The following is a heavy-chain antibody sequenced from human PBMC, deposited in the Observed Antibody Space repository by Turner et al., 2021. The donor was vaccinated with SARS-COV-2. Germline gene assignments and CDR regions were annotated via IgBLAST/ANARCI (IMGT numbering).Heavy chain of an antibody. Sequence: QVQLVQSGAEVKKPGASVKVSCKASGYTFTGYYMHWVRQAPGQGVELNGWISPNSCRQNYAQKFQGRVTMTRDTSISAVYMVLSRLRSDDTAVYYCERVPVSGSYYVLNYWGQGTLVTVSS. D-gene: IGHD1-26*01. J-gene: IGHJ4*02. CDR1: GYTFTGYY. CDR2: ISPNSCRQ. V-gene: IGHV1-2*02. CDR3: ERVPVSGSYYVLNY.